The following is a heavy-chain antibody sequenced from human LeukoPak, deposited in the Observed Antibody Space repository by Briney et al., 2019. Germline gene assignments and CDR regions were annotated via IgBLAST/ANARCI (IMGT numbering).Heavy chain of an antibody. CDR1: GFTFSCYA. CDR3: AKDRVGATHFNWFDP. D-gene: IGHD1-26*01. CDR2: ISGSGGST. Sequence: GGSLRLSCAASGFTFSCYAMSWVRQAPGKGLEWVSAISGSGGSTYYADSVKGRFTISRDNSKNTLYLQMNSLRAEDTAVYYCAKDRVGATHFNWFDPWGQGTLVTVSS. J-gene: IGHJ5*02. V-gene: IGHV3-23*01.